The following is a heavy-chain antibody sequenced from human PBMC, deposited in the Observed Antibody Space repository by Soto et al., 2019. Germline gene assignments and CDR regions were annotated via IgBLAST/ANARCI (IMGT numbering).Heavy chain of an antibody. Sequence: SETLSLTCAVSGGSISGSNWWSWVRQPPGKGLEWIGEIYHSGSTNYNPSLKSRVTISVDKSKNQFSLKLSSVTAADTAVYYCARTSEGYYDILTGYYRGANFDYWGQGTLVTVSS. CDR3: ARTSEGYYDILTGYYRGANFDY. D-gene: IGHD3-9*01. J-gene: IGHJ4*02. CDR1: GGSISGSNW. V-gene: IGHV4-4*02. CDR2: IYHSGST.